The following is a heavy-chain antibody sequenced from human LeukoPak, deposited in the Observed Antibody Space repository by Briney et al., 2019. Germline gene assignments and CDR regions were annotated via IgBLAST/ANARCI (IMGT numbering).Heavy chain of an antibody. CDR1: GYTFTGYY. CDR3: ARRAPLLWFGEYHFDY. CDR2: VNPNSGGT. D-gene: IGHD3-10*01. J-gene: IGHJ4*02. V-gene: IGHV1-2*02. Sequence: AAVKLSCKASGYTFTGYYMHWVRQAPGQGLEGMGWVNPNSGGTNKAQQFPGRVTMTSDTSISTAYMELSRLRSDDTAVYYCARRAPLLWFGEYHFDYWGQGTLVTVSS.